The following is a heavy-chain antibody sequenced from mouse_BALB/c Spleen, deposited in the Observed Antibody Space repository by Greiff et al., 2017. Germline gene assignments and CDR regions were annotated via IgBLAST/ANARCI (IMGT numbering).Heavy chain of an antibody. V-gene: IGHV1S81*02. CDR1: GYTFTSYY. CDR2: INPSNGGT. CDR3: TRLGRGY. D-gene: IGHD4-1*01. J-gene: IGHJ2*01. Sequence: QVQLKESGAELVKPGASVKLSCKASGYTFTSYYMYWVKQRPGQGLEWIGGINPSNGGTNFNEKFKSKATLTVDKSSSTAYMQLSSLTSEDSAVYYCTRLGRGYWGQGTTLTVSS.